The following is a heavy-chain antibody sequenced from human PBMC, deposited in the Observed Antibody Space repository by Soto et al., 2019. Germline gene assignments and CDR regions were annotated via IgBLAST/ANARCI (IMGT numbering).Heavy chain of an antibody. Sequence: GGSLRLSCAASGFTFSSYAMSWVRQAPGKGLEWVSAISGSGGSTYYADSVKGRFTISRDNSKNTLYLQMNSLRAEDTAVYYCAKGLGGDPAMVPYYYGMDVWGQGTTVTVSS. J-gene: IGHJ6*02. CDR1: GFTFSSYA. D-gene: IGHD5-18*01. CDR3: AKGLGGDPAMVPYYYGMDV. V-gene: IGHV3-23*01. CDR2: ISGSGGST.